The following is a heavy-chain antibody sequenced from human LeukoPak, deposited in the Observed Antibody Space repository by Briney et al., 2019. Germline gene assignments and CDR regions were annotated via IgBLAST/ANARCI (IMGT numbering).Heavy chain of an antibody. V-gene: IGHV3-48*01. J-gene: IGHJ4*02. Sequence: GGSLRLSCAASGFTFSSYSMNWVRQAPGKGLEWVSYISSSSSTIYYADSVKGRFTISRDNAKNSLYLQMNSLRAEDTAVYYCAKADAGYSSSYFDYWGQGTLVTVSS. D-gene: IGHD6-13*01. CDR1: GFTFSSYS. CDR3: AKADAGYSSSYFDY. CDR2: ISSSSSTI.